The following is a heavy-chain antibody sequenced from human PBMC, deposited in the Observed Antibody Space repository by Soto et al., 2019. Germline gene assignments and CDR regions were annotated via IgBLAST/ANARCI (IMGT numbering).Heavy chain of an antibody. Sequence: PSETLSLTCSVYGGSSRAYYWSWIRQSPGEGLEWIGEFSYSGSLNYNPSLKRRVAVSLDTSTDHFSLTMTSVTAADTGVYFCAGGPRYWSFALWGRGTLVTVSS. V-gene: IGHV4-34*01. CDR1: GGSSRAYY. CDR3: AGGPRYWSFAL. J-gene: IGHJ2*01. D-gene: IGHD1-20*01. CDR2: FSYSGSL.